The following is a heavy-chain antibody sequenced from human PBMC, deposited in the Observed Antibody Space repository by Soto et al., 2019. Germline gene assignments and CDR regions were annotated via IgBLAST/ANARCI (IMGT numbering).Heavy chain of an antibody. D-gene: IGHD6-19*01. CDR2: INAANGNT. Sequence: ASVKVSCKAFGYTFISYAIHWVRQAPGQSLEWMGWINAANGNTGYAQKFQGRVTMTRNTSISTAYMELSSLRSEDTAVYYCARERSSGWLDYWGQGTVVTVSS. CDR3: ARERSSGWLDY. CDR1: GYTFISYA. V-gene: IGHV1-8*02. J-gene: IGHJ4*02.